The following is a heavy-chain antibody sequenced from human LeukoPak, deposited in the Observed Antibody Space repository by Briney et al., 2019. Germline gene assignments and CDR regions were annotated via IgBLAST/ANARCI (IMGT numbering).Heavy chain of an antibody. Sequence: SQTLSLTCAISGDSVSNNIATWNWVRQSPSRGLEWLGRTYYRSKWYNDYAVSVKSRITINPDTSKSQFSLQLNSVTPEDTGVYYCARADYGDYVWFDPWGQGTLVTVSS. J-gene: IGHJ5*02. V-gene: IGHV6-1*01. CDR1: GDSVSNNIAT. CDR3: ARADYGDYVWFDP. CDR2: TYYRSKWYN. D-gene: IGHD4-17*01.